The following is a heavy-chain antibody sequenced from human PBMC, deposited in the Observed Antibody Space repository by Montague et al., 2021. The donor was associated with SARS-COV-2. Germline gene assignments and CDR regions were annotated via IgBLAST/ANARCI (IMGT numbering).Heavy chain of an antibody. CDR3: ARESGYSSGWRYYYGMDV. Sequence: SETLSLTCTVSGGSISNYYWTWIRQPAGKGLEWIGRLYTSGSTTYNPSLKSRDTMSVDTSKNQFSLNVTSVTAADTAIYYCARESGYSSGWRYYYGMDVWGQGTTVTVS. J-gene: IGHJ6*02. CDR2: LYTSGST. D-gene: IGHD6-19*01. V-gene: IGHV4-4*07. CDR1: GGSISNYY.